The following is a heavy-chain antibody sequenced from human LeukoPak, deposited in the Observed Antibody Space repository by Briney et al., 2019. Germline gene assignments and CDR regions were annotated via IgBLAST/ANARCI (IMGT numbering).Heavy chain of an antibody. CDR3: ARREIAVAGIISWFDP. Sequence: SETLSLTCAVYGGSFSGYYWSWIRQPPGKGLEWIGEINHSGSTNYNPFLKSRVTISVDTSKNQFSLKLSSVTAADTAVYYCARREIAVAGIISWFDPWGQGTLVTVSS. V-gene: IGHV4-34*01. D-gene: IGHD6-19*01. CDR1: GGSFSGYY. CDR2: INHSGST. J-gene: IGHJ5*02.